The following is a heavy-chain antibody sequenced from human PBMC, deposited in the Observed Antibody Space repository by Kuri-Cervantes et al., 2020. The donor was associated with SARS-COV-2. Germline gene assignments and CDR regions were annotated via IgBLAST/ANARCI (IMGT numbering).Heavy chain of an antibody. CDR1: GFAFGDYY. J-gene: IGHJ6*02. Sequence: GESLKISCAASGFAFGDYYMSWIRQAPGKGLEWVSYVSHSGTIIYQADSVKGRFTISRDNAKNSLYLQMNSLRPEDTAVYYCAREGLRGSMDVWGQGSTVTVSS. V-gene: IGHV3-11*04. CDR3: AREGLRGSMDV. CDR2: VSHSGTII.